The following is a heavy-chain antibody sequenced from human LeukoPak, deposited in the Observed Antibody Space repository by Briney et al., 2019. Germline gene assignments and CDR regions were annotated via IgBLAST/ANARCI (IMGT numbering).Heavy chain of an antibody. CDR1: GYTFTDYY. CDR3: ARDRYSSSWYGGPVTDY. CDR2: VDPEDGET. D-gene: IGHD6-13*01. Sequence: ATVKISCKASGYTFTDYYMHWVQQAPGKGLEWMGRVDPEDGETIYAEKFQGRVTITADTSTDTAYMELSSLRSEDTAVYYCARDRYSSSWYGGPVTDYWGQGTLVTVSS. V-gene: IGHV1-69-2*01. J-gene: IGHJ4*02.